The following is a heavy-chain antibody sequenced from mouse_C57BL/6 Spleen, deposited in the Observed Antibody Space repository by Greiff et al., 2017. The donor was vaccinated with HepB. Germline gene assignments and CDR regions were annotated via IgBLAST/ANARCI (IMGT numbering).Heavy chain of an antibody. D-gene: IGHD3-3*01. CDR1: GYTFTSYW. CDR3: ARGRDRYYFDY. CDR2: IDPSDSYT. V-gene: IGHV1-50*01. Sequence: QVQLQQPGAELVKPGASVKLSCKASGYTFTSYWMQWVNQRPGQGLEWIGEIDPSDSYTNYNQKFKGKATLTVDTSSSTAYMQLSSLTSEDSAVYYCARGRDRYYFDYWGQGTTLTVSS. J-gene: IGHJ2*01.